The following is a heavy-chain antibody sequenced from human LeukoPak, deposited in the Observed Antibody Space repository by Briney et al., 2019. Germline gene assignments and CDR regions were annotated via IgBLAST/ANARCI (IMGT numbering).Heavy chain of an antibody. Sequence: ASVKVSCKASGGTFSSYAISWVRQAPGQGLEWMGRIIPIFGTANYAQKFQGRVTITADKSTSTAYLELSSLSSEDTAVYYCARRDYYDSSAGRNFDYWGQGTLVTVSS. D-gene: IGHD3-22*01. V-gene: IGHV1-69*06. CDR1: GGTFSSYA. CDR3: ARRDYYDSSAGRNFDY. CDR2: IIPIFGTA. J-gene: IGHJ4*02.